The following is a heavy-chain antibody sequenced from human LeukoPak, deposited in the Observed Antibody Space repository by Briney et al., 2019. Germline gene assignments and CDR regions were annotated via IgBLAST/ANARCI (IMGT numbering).Heavy chain of an antibody. Sequence: GGSLRLSCAASGFTFSSYGMSWVRQAPGKGLEWVSAISGSGGSTYYADSVKGRFTISRDNSKSTLSLQMNSLRAEDAAIYYCATYRQVLLPFESWGQGTLVTVSS. CDR3: ATYRQVLLPFES. CDR2: ISGSGGST. V-gene: IGHV3-23*01. J-gene: IGHJ4*02. CDR1: GFTFSSYG. D-gene: IGHD2-8*02.